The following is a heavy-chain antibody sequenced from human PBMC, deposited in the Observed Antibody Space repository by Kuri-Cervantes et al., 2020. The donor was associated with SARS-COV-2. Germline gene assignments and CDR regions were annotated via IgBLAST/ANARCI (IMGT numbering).Heavy chain of an antibody. CDR2: ISYDGSNK. Sequence: GGSLRLSCAASGFTFSSYAMHWVRQAPGKGLEWVAVISYDGSNKYYADSVKGRLTISRDNSKNTLYLQMNSLRAEDTAVYYCARGGLPITMGDGAFDIWGQGTMVTVSS. D-gene: IGHD3-10*01. J-gene: IGHJ3*02. CDR1: GFTFSSYA. V-gene: IGHV3-30-3*01. CDR3: ARGGLPITMGDGAFDI.